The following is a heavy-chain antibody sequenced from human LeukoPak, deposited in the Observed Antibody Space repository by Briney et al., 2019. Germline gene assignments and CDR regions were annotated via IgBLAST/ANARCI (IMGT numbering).Heavy chain of an antibody. CDR3: ARVPYEFDN. CDR2: INSGGSDT. J-gene: IGHJ3*02. D-gene: IGHD3-16*01. Sequence: PGGSLRSSCTVSGSTFSNSWMHWVRQAPGKGLVWVSRINSGGSDTSYADSVKGRFTISRDNAKNTVYLRMNSLTAEDTAMYYCARVPYEFDNWGQGTMVTVSS. CDR1: GSTFSNSW. V-gene: IGHV3-74*01.